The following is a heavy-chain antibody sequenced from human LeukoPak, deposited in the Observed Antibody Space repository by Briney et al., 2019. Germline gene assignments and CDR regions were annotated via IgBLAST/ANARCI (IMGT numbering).Heavy chain of an antibody. CDR2: IYYSGST. J-gene: IGHJ6*03. D-gene: IGHD1-26*01. V-gene: IGHV4-59*01. CDR3: ARMVGWGARRYYYYYMDV. CDR1: GGSISSYY. Sequence: SETLSLTCTVSGGSISSYYWSWIRQPPGKGLEWIGYIYYSGSTNYNPSLKSRVTISEDTSKDQFSLKLSSVTAADTAVYYCARMVGWGARRYYYYYMDVWGKGTTVTISS.